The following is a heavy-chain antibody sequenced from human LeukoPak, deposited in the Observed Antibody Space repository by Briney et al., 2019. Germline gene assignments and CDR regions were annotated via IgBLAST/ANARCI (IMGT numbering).Heavy chain of an antibody. CDR1: GFTFSSYG. J-gene: IGHJ4*02. D-gene: IGHD3-22*01. Sequence: GGSLRLSCAASGFTFSSYGMHWVRQAPGKGLEWVAVISYDGSNKYYADSVKGRFTISRDNSKNTLYMQMNSLRAEDTAVYYCAKSHDSSGSDYWGQGTLVTVSS. CDR2: ISYDGSNK. CDR3: AKSHDSSGSDY. V-gene: IGHV3-30*18.